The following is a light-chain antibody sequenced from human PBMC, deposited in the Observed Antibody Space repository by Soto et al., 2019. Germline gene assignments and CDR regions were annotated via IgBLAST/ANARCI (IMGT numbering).Light chain of an antibody. CDR1: QSVRSN. J-gene: IGKJ1*01. V-gene: IGKV3-11*01. CDR3: QQRDNWPWT. CDR2: DVS. Sequence: EIVLTQSPATLSLSPGERATLSCRASQSVRSNLAWYQHNPGQAPWLLIYDVSNRATGIPGRFSGSGFGTDFTLTISNVEPEDFAVYYCQQRDNWPWTFGQGAKVEIK.